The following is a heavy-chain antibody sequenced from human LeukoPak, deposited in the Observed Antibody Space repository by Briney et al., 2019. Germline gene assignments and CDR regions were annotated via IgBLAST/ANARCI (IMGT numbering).Heavy chain of an antibody. CDR1: GGSFSGYY. Sequence: SETLSLTCAVYGGSFSGYYWSWIRQPPGKGLEWIGEINHSRSTNYNPSLKSRVTISVDTSKNQFSLKLSSVTAADTAVYYCARGGVYGSGSYYSGYYYYMDVWGKGTTVTVSS. CDR2: INHSRST. V-gene: IGHV4-34*01. J-gene: IGHJ6*03. CDR3: ARGGVYGSGSYYSGYYYYMDV. D-gene: IGHD3-10*01.